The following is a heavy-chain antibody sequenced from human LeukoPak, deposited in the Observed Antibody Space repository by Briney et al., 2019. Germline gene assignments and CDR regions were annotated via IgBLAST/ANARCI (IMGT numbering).Heavy chain of an antibody. Sequence: SVKVSCKASGGTFSSYAISWVRQAPGQGLEWMGGIIPIFGTANYAQKFQGRVTITADKSTSTAYMELSSLSSEATAVYYCAKVQGIGYRVGGLFPNGFHPRGQGTLVTVSS. J-gene: IGHJ5*02. CDR3: AKVQGIGYRVGGLFPNGFHP. D-gene: IGHD3-10*01. CDR2: IIPIFGTA. V-gene: IGHV1-69*06. CDR1: GGTFSSYA.